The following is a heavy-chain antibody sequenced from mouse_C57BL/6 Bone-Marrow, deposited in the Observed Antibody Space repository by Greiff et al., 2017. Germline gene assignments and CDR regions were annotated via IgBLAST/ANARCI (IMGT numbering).Heavy chain of an antibody. Sequence: QVQLQQSGAELVMPGASVKLSCKASGYTFTSYWMHWVKQRPGQGLEWIGEIDPSDSYTNYNQKFKGKSTLTVDKSSRTAYMQLSSLTSEDSAVYYCAREDYYGSSYNFDYWGQGTTLTVSS. V-gene: IGHV1-69*01. J-gene: IGHJ2*01. D-gene: IGHD1-1*01. CDR2: IDPSDSYT. CDR1: GYTFTSYW. CDR3: AREDYYGSSYNFDY.